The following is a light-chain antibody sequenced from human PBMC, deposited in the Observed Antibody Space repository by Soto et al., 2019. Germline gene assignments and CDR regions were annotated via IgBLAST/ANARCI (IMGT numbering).Light chain of an antibody. CDR3: QQYSNYWT. J-gene: IGKJ1*01. CDR2: KAS. V-gene: IGKV1-5*03. CDR1: QSITSW. Sequence: DIQMTQSPSTLSASVGDRVTITCRASQSITSWLAWYQQKPGKAPKLLIYKASSLESGVPSRFSGSGSGTEFTLTISSLQPEDFATYYCQQYSNYWTFGQGTKVEIK.